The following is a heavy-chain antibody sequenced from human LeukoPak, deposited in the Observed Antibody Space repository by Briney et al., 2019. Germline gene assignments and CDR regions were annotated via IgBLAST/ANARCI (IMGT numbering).Heavy chain of an antibody. Sequence: SETLSLTCTVSGGSISSYYWSWIRQPPGKGLEWIGRLYTSGSTNYNPSLKSRVTMSVDTSKNQFSLKLRSVTAADTAVYYCARDSVVPAAMFDYWGQGTLVTVSS. CDR1: GGSISSYY. J-gene: IGHJ4*02. CDR3: ARDSVVPAAMFDY. D-gene: IGHD2-2*01. V-gene: IGHV4-4*07. CDR2: LYTSGST.